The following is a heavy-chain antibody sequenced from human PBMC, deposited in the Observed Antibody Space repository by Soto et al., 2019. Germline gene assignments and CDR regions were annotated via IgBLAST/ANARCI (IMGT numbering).Heavy chain of an antibody. D-gene: IGHD6-6*01. V-gene: IGHV3-7*01. J-gene: IGHJ5*02. Sequence: PGGSLRLFCAAFGFPFRRYWMILVRQAPGKGLEWVANIKQDGSEKSYVDSVKGRFSISRDNAKNSPYLQMNSLRVEDTAVYFCGRDLPSISGRPGVWLDPWGHRTLVTVSS. CDR1: GFPFRRYW. CDR2: IKQDGSEK. CDR3: GRDLPSISGRPGVWLDP.